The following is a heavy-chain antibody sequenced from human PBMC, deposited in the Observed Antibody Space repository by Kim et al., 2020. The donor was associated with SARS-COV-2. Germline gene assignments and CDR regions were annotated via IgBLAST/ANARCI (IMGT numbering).Heavy chain of an antibody. CDR2: IYYSGST. CDR1: GGSISSYY. D-gene: IGHD3-3*01. CDR3: ARAPAIFGVVMDQSRFDP. J-gene: IGHJ5*02. V-gene: IGHV4-59*13. Sequence: SETLSLTCTVSGGSISSYYWSWIRQPPGKGLEWIGYIYYSGSTNYNPSLKSRVTISVDTSKNQFSLKLSSVTAADTAVYYCARAPAIFGVVMDQSRFDPWGQGTLVTVSS.